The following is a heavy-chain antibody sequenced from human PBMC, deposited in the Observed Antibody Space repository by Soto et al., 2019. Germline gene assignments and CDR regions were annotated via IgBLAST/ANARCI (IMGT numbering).Heavy chain of an antibody. CDR1: GFTFSSYA. V-gene: IGHV3-30-3*01. Sequence: GSLRLSCAASGFTFSSYAMHWVRQAPGKGPEWVAVISYDGSNKYYADSVKGRFTISRDNSKNTLYPQMNSLRAEDTAVYYCARDIVVVTASPLDYYGMDVWGQGTTVTVSS. J-gene: IGHJ6*02. CDR3: ARDIVVVTASPLDYYGMDV. D-gene: IGHD2-21*02. CDR2: ISYDGSNK.